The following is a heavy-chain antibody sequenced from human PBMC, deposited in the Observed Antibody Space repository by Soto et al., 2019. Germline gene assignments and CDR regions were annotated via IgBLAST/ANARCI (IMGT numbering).Heavy chain of an antibody. CDR3: AFYPMVYAIESREN. CDR1: GFTFSSYW. D-gene: IGHD2-8*01. V-gene: IGHV3-74*01. Sequence: EVQLVESGGGLVQPGGSLRLSCAASGFTFSSYWMHWVRQAPGKGLGWVSRINSDGSSTSYADSVKGGFTISRDNAKNTLYLQMNSLRAEEKDVYYRAFYPMVYAIESRENWGHGTLVTLSS. CDR2: INSDGSST. J-gene: IGHJ4*01.